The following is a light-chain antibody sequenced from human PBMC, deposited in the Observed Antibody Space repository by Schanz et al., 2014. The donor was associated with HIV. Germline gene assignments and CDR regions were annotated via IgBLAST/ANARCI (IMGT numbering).Light chain of an antibody. CDR1: QAIRAD. CDR3: QQHSRDSWT. J-gene: IGKJ1*01. V-gene: IGKV1-17*01. CDR2: GAS. Sequence: DIQMTQSPSPLSASIGDTITITCRASQAIRADLGWYQQKPGRAPKRLIYGASNLQSGVPSRFSGSGSGTEFTLTISSLQPDDFATYYCQQHSRDSWTFGQGTKVEIK.